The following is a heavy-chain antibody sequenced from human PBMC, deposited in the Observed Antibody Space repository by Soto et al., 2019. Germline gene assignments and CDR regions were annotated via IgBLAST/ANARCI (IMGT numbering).Heavy chain of an antibody. CDR1: GGSISSGNYY. CDR2: IFNSGST. D-gene: IGHD3-3*01. V-gene: IGHV4-30-4*01. J-gene: IGHJ4*02. CDR3: ARDHGITIFDY. Sequence: QVQLQESGPGPVKPSQTLSLTCTVSGGSISSGNYYWSWIRQPPGKGLEWIGYIFNSGSTYYNPSLKSRVTISVDTSKNLFSLKLTSVTAADTAVYYCARDHGITIFDYWGQGTLVTVSS.